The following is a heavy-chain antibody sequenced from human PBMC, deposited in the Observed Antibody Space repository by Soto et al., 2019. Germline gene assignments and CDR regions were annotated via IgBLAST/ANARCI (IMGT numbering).Heavy chain of an antibody. CDR3: AIRKYSSWSGHYYYGMYV. V-gene: IGHV5-10-1*01. J-gene: IGHJ6*02. CDR1: GYSFTSYW. D-gene: IGHD6-6*01. Sequence: GESLKISCKGSGYSFTSYWISWVRQMPGKGLEWMGRIDPSDSYTNYSPSFQGHVTISADKSISTAYLQWSSLKASDTAMYYCAIRKYSSWSGHYYYGMYVWGQGTTVTVS. CDR2: IDPSDSYT.